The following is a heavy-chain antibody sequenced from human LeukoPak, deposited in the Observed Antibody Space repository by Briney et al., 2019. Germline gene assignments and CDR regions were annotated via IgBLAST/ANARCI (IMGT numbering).Heavy chain of an antibody. CDR2: ISDDGSNT. J-gene: IGHJ4*02. V-gene: IGHV3-30-3*01. Sequence: PGGSLRLSCAASGFTFSSYALSWVRQAPGKGLECVALISDDGSNTYYADSVKGRFTISRDNSKNTLYLQMSSLRAEDTAVYYCGRGGKVDDSGSYYRWFDYWGQGTLVTVSS. CDR1: GFTFSSYA. D-gene: IGHD3-10*01. CDR3: GRGGKVDDSGSYYRWFDY.